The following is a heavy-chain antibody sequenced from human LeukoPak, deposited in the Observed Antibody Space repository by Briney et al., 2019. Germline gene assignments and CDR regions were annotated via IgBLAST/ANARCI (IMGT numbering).Heavy chain of an antibody. CDR2: ISGSGGST. Sequence: PGGTLRLSCAASGFTFSSYGMSWVRQAPGKGLEWVSAISGSGGSTYYADSVKGRFTISRDNSKNTLYLQMNSLRAEDTAVYYCAKATQWLVPSGNFQHWGQGTLVTVSS. CDR1: GFTFSSYG. V-gene: IGHV3-23*01. D-gene: IGHD6-19*01. CDR3: AKATQWLVPSGNFQH. J-gene: IGHJ1*01.